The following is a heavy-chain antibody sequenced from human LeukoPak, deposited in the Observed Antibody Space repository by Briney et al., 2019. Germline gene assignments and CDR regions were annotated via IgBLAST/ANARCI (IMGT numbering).Heavy chain of an antibody. D-gene: IGHD3-16*01. CDR1: GLTFDDYA. Sequence: GGSLRLSCAVSGLTFDDYAMHWVRQAPGKGLEWVSLISWDGGSTYYADSVKGRFTISRDNSKNSLYLQMNSLRAEDTALDYCAKGRGTGYYFDYWGQGTLVTVSS. CDR2: ISWDGGST. CDR3: AKGRGTGYYFDY. V-gene: IGHV3-43D*03. J-gene: IGHJ4*02.